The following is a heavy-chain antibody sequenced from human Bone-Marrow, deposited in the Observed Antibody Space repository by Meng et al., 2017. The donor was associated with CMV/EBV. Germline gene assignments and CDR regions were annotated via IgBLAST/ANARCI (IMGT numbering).Heavy chain of an antibody. V-gene: IGHV1-69*10. D-gene: IGHD2-15*01. CDR1: GGTFSSYA. J-gene: IGHJ4*02. CDR2: IIPILGIA. Sequence: SVKVSCKASGGTFSSYAISWVRQAPGQGLEWMGGIIPILGIANYAKKFQGRVTITADKSTSTAYMELSSMRSEDTAVYYCAREGRDREFDYWGQGTLVTVSS. CDR3: AREGRDREFDY.